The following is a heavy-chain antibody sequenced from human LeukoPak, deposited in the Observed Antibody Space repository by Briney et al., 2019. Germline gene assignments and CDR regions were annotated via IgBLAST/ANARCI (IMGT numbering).Heavy chain of an antibody. Sequence: GASVKVSCXASGGTFSSYAISWVRQAPGQGLEWMGRIIPIFGTANYAQKFQGRVTITTDESTSTAYMELSSLRSEDTAVYYCARDGNSDYAWGSYRYTSVNDAFDIWGQGTMVTVSS. J-gene: IGHJ3*02. CDR2: IIPIFGTA. CDR3: ARDGNSDYAWGSYRYTSVNDAFDI. V-gene: IGHV1-69*05. CDR1: GGTFSSYA. D-gene: IGHD3-16*02.